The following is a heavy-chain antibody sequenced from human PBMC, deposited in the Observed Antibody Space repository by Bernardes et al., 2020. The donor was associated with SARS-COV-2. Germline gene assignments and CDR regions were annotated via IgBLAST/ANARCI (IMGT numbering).Heavy chain of an antibody. D-gene: IGHD3-3*02. V-gene: IGHV4-59*08. CDR1: GGSSSSHQ. Sequence: SEPLSLTCTVSGGSSSSHQWNWIRQSPGRGLEWIANVYYSGTTLYNPALASRATISVDTSRNQFSLKLSSVTAADTATYYCARRINMGTPSPDQNNWFDPWGQGTLVTV. J-gene: IGHJ5*02. CDR3: ARRINMGTPSPDQNNWFDP. CDR2: VYYSGTT.